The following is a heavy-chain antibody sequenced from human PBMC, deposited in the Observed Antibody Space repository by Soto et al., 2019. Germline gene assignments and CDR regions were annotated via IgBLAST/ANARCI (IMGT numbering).Heavy chain of an antibody. J-gene: IGHJ4*02. CDR2: ISASNGNR. D-gene: IGHD2-2*01. CDR1: GYDFSSYG. Sequence: QVQLVQSGAEVKKPGASVKVSCKASGYDFSSYGISWVRQAPGQGLEWMGWISASNGNRDYAQQFQCRVTMTSDTSRTKAYIELRSLRSDDTAVYYCVRDPQRNDYWGQGTLVNVSS. CDR3: VRDPQRNDY. V-gene: IGHV1-18*04.